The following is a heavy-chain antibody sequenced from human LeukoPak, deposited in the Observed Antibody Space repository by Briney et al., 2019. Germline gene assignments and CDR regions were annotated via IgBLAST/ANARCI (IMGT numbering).Heavy chain of an antibody. D-gene: IGHD5-12*01. V-gene: IGHV4-59*01. J-gene: IGHJ5*02. CDR3: ARGGSGYALNWFDP. Sequence: PSETLSLTCSVSGCSIGSYYWRWIRQPPGKGLEWIGHISYSGSTNYNPSLKSRVTISVDTSKNQFSLKLSSVTAADTAVYYCARGGSGYALNWFDPWGQGTLVTVSS. CDR1: GCSIGSYY. CDR2: ISYSGST.